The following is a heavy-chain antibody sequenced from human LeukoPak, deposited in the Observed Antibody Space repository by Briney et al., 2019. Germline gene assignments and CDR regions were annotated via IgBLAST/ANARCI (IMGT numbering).Heavy chain of an antibody. Sequence: QPGGSLRLSCAASGFTFSSYAMSWVRRAPGKGLEWVSAISGSGGSTYYADSVKGRFTISRDNSKNTLYLQMNSLRAEDTAVYYCAKDLKRLGSYGSGVRGYYFDHWGQGTLVTVSS. CDR3: AKDLKRLGSYGSGVRGYYFDH. J-gene: IGHJ4*02. CDR1: GFTFSSYA. D-gene: IGHD5-18*01. V-gene: IGHV3-23*01. CDR2: ISGSGGST.